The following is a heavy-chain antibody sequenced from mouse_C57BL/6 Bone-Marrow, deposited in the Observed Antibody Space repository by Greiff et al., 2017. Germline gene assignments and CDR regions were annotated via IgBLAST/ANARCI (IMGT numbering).Heavy chain of an antibody. D-gene: IGHD2-1*01. CDR1: GYAFSSSW. J-gene: IGHJ3*02. CDR3: ARETAGNP. V-gene: IGHV1-82*01. CDR2: IYPGDGDT. Sequence: QVQLQQSGPELVKPGASVKISCKASGYAFSSSWMNWVKQRPGKGLEWIGRIYPGDGDTNYNGKFKGKDTLTADKSSSTAYMQLSSLTSEDSAVYFCARETAGNPWGQGTLVTVSA.